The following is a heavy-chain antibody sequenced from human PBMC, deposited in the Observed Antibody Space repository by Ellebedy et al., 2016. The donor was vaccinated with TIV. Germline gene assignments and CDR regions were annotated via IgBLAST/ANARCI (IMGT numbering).Heavy chain of an antibody. V-gene: IGHV4-34*01. Sequence: MPGGSLRLSCAVYGGSFDPSYWSWIRQPPGKGLEWIGEINHRGTTTYSPSLRSRATISLDTSKNELSLEVTSVTAADTAMYYCVWGSYYDYWGQGTLVSVSS. CDR1: GGSFDPSY. CDR2: INHRGTT. D-gene: IGHD3-16*01. CDR3: VWGSYYDY. J-gene: IGHJ4*02.